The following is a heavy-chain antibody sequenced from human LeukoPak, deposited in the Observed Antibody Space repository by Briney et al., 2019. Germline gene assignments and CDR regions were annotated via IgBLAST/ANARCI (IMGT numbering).Heavy chain of an antibody. CDR3: SSRIAADGTMDY. CDR1: GFTFNSYS. J-gene: IGHJ4*02. V-gene: IGHV3-21*01. Sequence: GGSLRLSCAASGFTFNSYSMNWVRQAPGKGLEWVSSISKTSTYVFYGDSVKGRFTISRDNAKNSVYLQMSSLRVEDTAVYYCSSRIAADGTMDYWGQGTLVTVSS. D-gene: IGHD6-13*01. CDR2: ISKTSTYV.